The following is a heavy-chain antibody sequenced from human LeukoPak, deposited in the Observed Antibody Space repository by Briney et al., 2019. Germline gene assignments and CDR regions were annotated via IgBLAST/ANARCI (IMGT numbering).Heavy chain of an antibody. Sequence: ASVKVSCKVSGYTLTELSMHWVRQAPGKGLEWMGGFDPEDGETIHAQKFQGRVTMTEDTSTDTAYMEVSSLRSEDTAVYYCATQYYGAFDYWGQGTLVTVSS. J-gene: IGHJ4*02. CDR3: ATQYYGAFDY. V-gene: IGHV1-24*01. D-gene: IGHD4-17*01. CDR2: FDPEDGET. CDR1: GYTLTELS.